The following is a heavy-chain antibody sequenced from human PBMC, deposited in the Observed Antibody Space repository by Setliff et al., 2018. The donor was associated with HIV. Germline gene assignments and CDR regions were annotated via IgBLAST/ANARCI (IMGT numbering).Heavy chain of an antibody. Sequence: SETLSLPCSVSGDSVSSRSYYWGWIRQSPGKGLEWIGSIYFNGITHDNPSLKSRVTTSVDTSKNQFSLKLSSVTAAATAIYYCVTLVQDDLGVVLFDYWGQGTLFTVSS. J-gene: IGHJ4*02. CDR1: GDSVSSRSYY. CDR2: IYFNGIT. D-gene: IGHD3-3*01. V-gene: IGHV4-39*01. CDR3: VTLVQDDLGVVLFDY.